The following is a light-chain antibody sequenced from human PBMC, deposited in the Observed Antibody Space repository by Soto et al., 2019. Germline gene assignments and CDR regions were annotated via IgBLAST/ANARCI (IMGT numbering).Light chain of an antibody. CDR2: GAS. J-gene: IGKJ4*01. Sequence: EIVMTQSPATLSVSPGESATLSCRASQSVRSNLAWYQQKPGQAPRLLIYGASTRATGIPARFSGSGSGTEYTLTISGLQSEDFAVYYCHQYNIWPPLLFGGGTKLEIK. CDR1: QSVRSN. CDR3: HQYNIWPPLL. V-gene: IGKV3-15*01.